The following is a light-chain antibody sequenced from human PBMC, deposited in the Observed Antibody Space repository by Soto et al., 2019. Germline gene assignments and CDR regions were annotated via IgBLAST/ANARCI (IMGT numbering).Light chain of an antibody. Sequence: EIVMTQSPATLSVSPGESATLSCRASQPVSSNLAWYRQKPGQAPTLLIYRASTRATDIPARFSGSGSGTEFTFTISSLQSEDFAVYYCQQYNNWPYTFGPGTKLEIK. CDR1: QPVSSN. J-gene: IGKJ2*01. V-gene: IGKV3-15*01. CDR3: QQYNNWPYT. CDR2: RAS.